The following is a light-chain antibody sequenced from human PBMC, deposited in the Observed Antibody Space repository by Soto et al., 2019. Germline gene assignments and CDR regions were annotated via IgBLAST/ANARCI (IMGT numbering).Light chain of an antibody. CDR3: QKYDTVPWT. Sequence: DIQMTQSPSSLPASVGDRVTITCRASQGIGTYLVWYQQKPGKVPKLLIYGASILQSGVPSRFSGSGSGTYFTLTIRSLQSDDAATYYCQKYDTVPWTFGQGTKVEIK. CDR2: GAS. V-gene: IGKV1-27*01. J-gene: IGKJ1*01. CDR1: QGIGTY.